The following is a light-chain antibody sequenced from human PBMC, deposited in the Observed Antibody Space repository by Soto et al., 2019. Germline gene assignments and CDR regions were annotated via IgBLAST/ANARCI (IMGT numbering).Light chain of an antibody. Sequence: IHMTQSPSSLSASVGDRVTISCRASQDISTYVAWFQQKPGKAPKLLIYDASDLETGVPSRFSGSGSGTDFTLTITSLKPEDIATYYCQQYDDLPITFGQGTRLE. V-gene: IGKV1-33*01. CDR2: DAS. CDR3: QQYDDLPIT. CDR1: QDISTY. J-gene: IGKJ5*01.